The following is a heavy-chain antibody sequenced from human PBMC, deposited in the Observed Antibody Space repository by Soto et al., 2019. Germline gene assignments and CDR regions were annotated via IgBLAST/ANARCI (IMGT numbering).Heavy chain of an antibody. J-gene: IGHJ6*02. CDR3: ARSQVSSTRLAIYYYDYSGMDV. V-gene: IGHV1-69*01. D-gene: IGHD2-2*01. Sequence: QVQLVQSGAEVKKTGSSVKVSCKASGGTFSSYAISWVRQAPGQGLEWMGGIIPISGTANYAQKFQGRVTITAEESTSTAYMELSSMRSEDTAVYYCARSQVSSTRLAIYYYDYSGMDVWGQGTTVTVSS. CDR1: GGTFSSYA. CDR2: IIPISGTA.